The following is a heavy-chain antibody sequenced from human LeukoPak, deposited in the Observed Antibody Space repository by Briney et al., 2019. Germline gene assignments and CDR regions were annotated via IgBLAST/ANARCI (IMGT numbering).Heavy chain of an antibody. CDR3: ATQLVVVTGYYFDY. CDR1: GGSISSSSYY. J-gene: IGHJ4*02. CDR2: IYYSRST. V-gene: IGHV4-39*01. Sequence: PSETLSLTCTVSGGSISSSSYYWGWIRQPPGKGLEWIGSIYYSRSTYYNPSLKSRVTISVDTSKNQFSLKLSSVTAADTAVYYCATQLVVVTGYYFDYWGQGTLVTVSS. D-gene: IGHD3-22*01.